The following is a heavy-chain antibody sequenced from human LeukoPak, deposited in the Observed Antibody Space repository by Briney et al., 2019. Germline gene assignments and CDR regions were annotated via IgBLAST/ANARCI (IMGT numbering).Heavy chain of an antibody. V-gene: IGHV4-59*01. Sequence: PSETLSLTCTVSGGSITDYYWSWLRQPPGKGLEWIGYIFYSGNTNYNPSLKSRVTISVDTSKNQFSLRPTSVTAADTAVYYCARGGGPDYWGQGTLVTVSS. D-gene: IGHD2-15*01. J-gene: IGHJ4*02. CDR3: ARGGGPDY. CDR2: IFYSGNT. CDR1: GGSITDYY.